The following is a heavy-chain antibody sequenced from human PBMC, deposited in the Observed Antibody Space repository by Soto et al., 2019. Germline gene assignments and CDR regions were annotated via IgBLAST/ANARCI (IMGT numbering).Heavy chain of an antibody. CDR3: ARVGRGRICSGGSCYLPYFDY. CDR2: IYYSGST. Sequence: LSLTCTVSGGSISSGGYYWSWIRQHPGKGLEWIGYIYYSGSTYYNPSLKSRVTISVDTSKNQFSLKLSSVTAADTAVYYCARVGRGRICSGGSCYLPYFDYWGQGTMVTVSS. J-gene: IGHJ4*02. V-gene: IGHV4-31*03. CDR1: GGSISSGGYY. D-gene: IGHD2-15*01.